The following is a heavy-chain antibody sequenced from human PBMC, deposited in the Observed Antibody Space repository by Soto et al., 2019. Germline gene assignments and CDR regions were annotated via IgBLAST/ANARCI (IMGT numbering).Heavy chain of an antibody. D-gene: IGHD2-2*01. CDR2: ISWNSGSI. Sequence: GGSLRLSCAASGFTFDDYAMHWVRQAPGKGLEWVSGISWNSGSIGYADSVKGRFTISRDNAKNSLYLQMNSLRAEDTALYYCAKDVCARYCSMSGWFDPWGQGTLVTVSS. J-gene: IGHJ5*02. CDR1: GFTFDDYA. V-gene: IGHV3-9*01. CDR3: AKDVCARYCSMSGWFDP.